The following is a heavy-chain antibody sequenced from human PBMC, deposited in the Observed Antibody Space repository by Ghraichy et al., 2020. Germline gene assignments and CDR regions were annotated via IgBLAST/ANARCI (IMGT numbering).Heavy chain of an antibody. Sequence: SQTLSLTCTVSGGSISSSSYYWGWIRQPPGKGLEWIGSIYYSGSTYYNPSLKSRVTISVDTSKNQFSLKLSSVTAADTAVYYCVTRVGRGRGPCSSTSCYGPTLDYWGQGTLVTVSS. V-gene: IGHV4-39*01. J-gene: IGHJ4*02. D-gene: IGHD2-2*01. CDR2: IYYSGST. CDR1: GGSISSSSYY. CDR3: VTRVGRGRGPCSSTSCYGPTLDY.